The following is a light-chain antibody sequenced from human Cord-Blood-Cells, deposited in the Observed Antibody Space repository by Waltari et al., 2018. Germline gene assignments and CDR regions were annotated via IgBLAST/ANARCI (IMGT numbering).Light chain of an antibody. CDR1: KLGDKY. Sequence: SYELTQPPSVSVSPGQTASITCSGDKLGDKYACWYQQKPGQSPVLVIYQDSKRPSGIPERLSGSNYGNTATLTISGTQAMDEADYYCQAWDSSTVVFGGGTKLTVL. CDR3: QAWDSSTVV. CDR2: QDS. J-gene: IGLJ2*01. V-gene: IGLV3-1*01.